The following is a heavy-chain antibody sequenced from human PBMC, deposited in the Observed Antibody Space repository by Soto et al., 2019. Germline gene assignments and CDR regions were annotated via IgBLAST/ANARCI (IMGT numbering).Heavy chain of an antibody. D-gene: IGHD3-16*01. J-gene: IGHJ5*02. Sequence: ASVKVSCKASGGTFSSYAISWVRQAPGQGLEWMGRINAGNGNTKYSQKFQGRVTITRDTSTSTPYMELSSLRSEDTAVYYCARGYGGPIGWFDPWGQGTLVTVSS. CDR1: GGTFSSYA. V-gene: IGHV1-3*01. CDR2: INAGNGNT. CDR3: ARGYGGPIGWFDP.